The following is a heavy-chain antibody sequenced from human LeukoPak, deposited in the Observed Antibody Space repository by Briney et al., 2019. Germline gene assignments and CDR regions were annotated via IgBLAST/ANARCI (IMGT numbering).Heavy chain of an antibody. Sequence: ASVKVSCKASGGTFSSYAIIWVRQAPGQGLEWMGWINTNTGNPTYAQGFTGRFVFSLDTSVSTAYLDISSLTAEDTAVYFCAKDPPYSSSWPDALDIWGQGTMVTVSS. J-gene: IGHJ3*02. CDR3: AKDPPYSSSWPDALDI. CDR2: INTNTGNP. D-gene: IGHD6-13*01. V-gene: IGHV7-4-1*02. CDR1: GGTFSSYA.